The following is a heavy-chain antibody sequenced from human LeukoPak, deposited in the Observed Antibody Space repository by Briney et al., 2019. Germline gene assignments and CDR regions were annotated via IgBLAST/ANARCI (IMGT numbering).Heavy chain of an antibody. J-gene: IGHJ6*03. CDR3: ARVNYYGSGTYYYYYYMDV. CDR2: IKQDGSEK. CDR1: GFTFTSYW. Sequence: GGSLRLSCEASGFTFTSYWMSWVRQAPGKGLEWVANIKQDGSEKYYVDSVKGRFTISRDNAKNLLYLQMNSLRAEDTAVYYCARVNYYGSGTYYYYYYMDVWGKGTTVTFSS. V-gene: IGHV3-7*04. D-gene: IGHD3-10*01.